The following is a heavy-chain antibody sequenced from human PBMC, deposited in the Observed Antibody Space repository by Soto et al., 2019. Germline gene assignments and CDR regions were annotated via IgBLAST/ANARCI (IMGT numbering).Heavy chain of an antibody. D-gene: IGHD6-19*01. J-gene: IGHJ4*02. CDR3: AKLSLYSSGRVNDY. CDR1: GFTFSSYA. Sequence: PGGSLRLSCAASGFTFSSYAMSWVRQAPGKGLERVSAISGSGGSTYYADSVKGRFTISRDNSKNTLYLQMNGLRAEDTAVYYCAKLSLYSSGRVNDYWGQGTLVTVSS. V-gene: IGHV3-23*01. CDR2: ISGSGGST.